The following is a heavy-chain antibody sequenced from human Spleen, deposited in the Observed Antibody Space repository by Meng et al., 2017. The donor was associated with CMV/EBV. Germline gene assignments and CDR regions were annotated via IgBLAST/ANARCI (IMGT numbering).Heavy chain of an antibody. J-gene: IGHJ4*02. V-gene: IGHV4-38-2*02. D-gene: IGHD3-22*01. CDR3: ARDVHPYDSTGPGD. CDR2: IYHTGTA. Sequence: GSLRLSCTVSGGSISSYFWSWIRQPPGKGLEWIGSIYHTGTAYYNPSLQSRVTILVDTSKNQFSLKLTSVTAADTAIYYCARDVHPYDSTGPGDWGQGTLVTVSS. CDR1: GGSISSYF.